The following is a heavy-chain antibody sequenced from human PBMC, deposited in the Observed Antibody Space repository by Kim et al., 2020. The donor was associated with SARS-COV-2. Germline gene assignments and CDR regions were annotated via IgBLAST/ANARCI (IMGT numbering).Heavy chain of an antibody. CDR2: IYYSGST. CDR1: GGSISSYY. D-gene: IGHD3-9*01. J-gene: IGHJ6*02. Sequence: SETLSLTCTVSGGSISSYYWSWIRQPPGKGLEWIGYIYYSGSTNYNPSLKSRVTISVDTSKNQFSLKLSSVTAADTAVYYCARSYFDWSNPDYYYGMDVWGQGTTVTVSS. V-gene: IGHV4-59*01. CDR3: ARSYFDWSNPDYYYGMDV.